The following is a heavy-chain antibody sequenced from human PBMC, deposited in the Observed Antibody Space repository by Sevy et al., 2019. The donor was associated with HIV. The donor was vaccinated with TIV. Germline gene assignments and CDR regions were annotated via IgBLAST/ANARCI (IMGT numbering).Heavy chain of an antibody. CDR2: IWFDESNT. CDR3: ARDLEFYDYGDYGPAFMPDY. J-gene: IGHJ4*02. D-gene: IGHD4-17*01. V-gene: IGHV3-33*01. CDR1: GFTFSTYG. Sequence: GGSLRLSCAASGFTFSTYGMHWVRQAPGKGLEWAAVIWFDESNTYYADSLKGRFTISRDIAKNTLHLQMSILRAEDTAVYYGARDLEFYDYGDYGPAFMPDYWGQGTLVTVSS.